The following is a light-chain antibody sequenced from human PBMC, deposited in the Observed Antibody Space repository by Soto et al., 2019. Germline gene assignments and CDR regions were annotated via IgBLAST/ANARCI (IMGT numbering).Light chain of an antibody. Sequence: QSALTQPASVSGSPGQSITISCTGTTSDIGADNYVAWYQQHPGRAPKLMLYEVSIRPSGVSNRFSGSKSGNTASLTISGLQAEDEADYYCSSYTSSSTLVFGGGTKLTVL. CDR1: TSDIGADNY. CDR2: EVS. CDR3: SSYTSSSTLV. J-gene: IGLJ2*01. V-gene: IGLV2-14*01.